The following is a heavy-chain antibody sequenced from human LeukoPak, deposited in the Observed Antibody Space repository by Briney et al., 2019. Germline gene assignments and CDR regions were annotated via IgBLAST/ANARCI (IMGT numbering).Heavy chain of an antibody. Sequence: PGRPLRLSCAASGFTFDDYAMHWVRQAPGKGLEWVSGISWNSGSIGYADSVKGRFTISRDNAKNSLYLQMNSLRAEDTALYYCAKADRLRGYDYWGQGTLVTVSS. CDR2: ISWNSGSI. CDR1: GFTFDDYA. V-gene: IGHV3-9*01. D-gene: IGHD5-12*01. J-gene: IGHJ4*02. CDR3: AKADRLRGYDY.